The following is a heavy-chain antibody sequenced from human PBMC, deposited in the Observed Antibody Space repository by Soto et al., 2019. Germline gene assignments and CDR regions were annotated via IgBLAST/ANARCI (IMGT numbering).Heavy chain of an antibody. J-gene: IGHJ5*02. CDR2: MYTKERT. CDR1: GGSITNYY. V-gene: IGHV4-4*07. CDR3: ARDDYKDGGNNWFDP. Sequence: QVQLQQSGPGLVKASETLSLTCTVAGGSITNYYWSWIRQPAGKGLEWIGRMYTKERTNYNLSFKSRVTTSVDTSKNHFSLKLNAVTAADTAVYYCARDDYKDGGNNWFDPWGQGTLVTVSS. D-gene: IGHD3-16*01.